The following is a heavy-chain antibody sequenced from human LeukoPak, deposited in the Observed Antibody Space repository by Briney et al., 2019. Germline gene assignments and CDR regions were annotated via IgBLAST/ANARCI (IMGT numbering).Heavy chain of an antibody. D-gene: IGHD6-19*01. CDR2: IYYSGST. CDR1: GGSISSYY. Sequence: SETLSLTCTVSGGSISSYYWSGIRQPPGKGLEWIGYIYYSGSTNYNPSLKSRVTISVDTSKNQFSLKLSSVTAADTAVYYCARHSIVGQWLVPFDYWGQGTLVTVSS. J-gene: IGHJ4*02. V-gene: IGHV4-59*08. CDR3: ARHSIVGQWLVPFDY.